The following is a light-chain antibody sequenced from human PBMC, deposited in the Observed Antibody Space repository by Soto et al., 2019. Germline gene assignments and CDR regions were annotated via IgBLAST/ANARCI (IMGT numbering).Light chain of an antibody. Sequence: EIVLTQSPGXLSLSPGEXATXSCRASXSVXXSYLAWYQQKPGQAPRLLIYGASSRATGIPDRFSGSGSGTDFILTISRLEPEDFAVYYCQQYGSTPVTFGQGTKVEI. CDR2: GAS. V-gene: IGKV3-20*01. CDR1: XSVXXSY. J-gene: IGKJ1*01. CDR3: QQYGSTPVT.